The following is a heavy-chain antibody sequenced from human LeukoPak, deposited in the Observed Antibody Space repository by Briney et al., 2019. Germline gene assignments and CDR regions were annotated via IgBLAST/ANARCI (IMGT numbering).Heavy chain of an antibody. CDR1: GFTFSSYS. V-gene: IGHV3-21*01. J-gene: IGHJ1*01. CDR3: ARDLTTSSTAYFHH. Sequence: PGGSLRLSCTASGFTFSSYSMNWVRQAPGKELEWVSSISSSSRYTYYADSVKGRFTISRDNGKNSLYLQMNSLRAEDTAVYYCARDLTTSSTAYFHHWGQGTLVTVSS. CDR2: ISSSSRYT. D-gene: IGHD6-6*01.